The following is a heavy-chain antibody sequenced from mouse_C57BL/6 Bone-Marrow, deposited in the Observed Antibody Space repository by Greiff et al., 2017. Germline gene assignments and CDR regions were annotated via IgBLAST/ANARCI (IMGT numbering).Heavy chain of an antibody. CDR2: IYPGAGDT. Sequence: VQLQQSGAELVKPGASVKISCKASGYAFSSYWMNWVKQRPGKGLEWIGQIYPGAGDTNNNGKFKGKATLTADNTYRTAYMQLSSLTSEDSAVYFCARVGKYAYSNVFPWFAYWGQGTLLTVSS. D-gene: IGHD2-5*01. J-gene: IGHJ3*01. CDR1: GYAFSSYW. CDR3: ARVGKYAYSNVFPWFAY. V-gene: IGHV1-80*01.